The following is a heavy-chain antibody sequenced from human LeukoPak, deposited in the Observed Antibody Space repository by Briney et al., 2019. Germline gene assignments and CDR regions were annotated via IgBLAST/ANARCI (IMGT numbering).Heavy chain of an antibody. J-gene: IGHJ6*03. CDR2: IYYSWST. D-gene: IGHD3-16*01. CDR1: GGSISSYY. Sequence: PSETLSLTCTVSGGSISSYYWSWIRQPPGKGLEWIGYIYYSWSTNYNPSLKSRVTISVDTSKNQFSLKLSSVTAADTAVYYCARVIYDYAREAYYYYYMDVWGKGTTVTISS. V-gene: IGHV4-59*01. CDR3: ARVIYDYAREAYYYYYMDV.